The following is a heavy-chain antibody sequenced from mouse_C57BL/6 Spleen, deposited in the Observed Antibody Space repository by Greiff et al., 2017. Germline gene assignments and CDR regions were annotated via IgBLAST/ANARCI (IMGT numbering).Heavy chain of an antibody. V-gene: IGHV1-52*01. J-gene: IGHJ4*01. CDR2: IYPSDGET. CDR1: GYTFTSYW. Sequence: QVQLQQPGPELVRPGSSVTLSCKASGYTFTSYWMHWVKQRPIQGLEWIGNIYPSDGETHYNEKFKDKATLTVDKSSSTAYMQLSSLTSEDSAVYYGARGRDYAMDYWGQGTSVTVSS. CDR3: ARGRDYAMDY.